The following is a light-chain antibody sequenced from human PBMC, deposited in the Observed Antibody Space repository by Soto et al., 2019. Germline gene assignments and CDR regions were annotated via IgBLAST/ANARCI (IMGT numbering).Light chain of an antibody. Sequence: QSALTQPASVSGSPGQSITISCTGTSSDVGGYNYVSWYQQHPGKAPKLMIYEVSNRPSGVSNRFSGSKSGNTASLTISGLQAEDEADYCCSSYTSSSTWVFGGGTKATVL. CDR2: EVS. CDR1: SSDVGGYNY. V-gene: IGLV2-14*01. J-gene: IGLJ3*02. CDR3: SSYTSSSTWV.